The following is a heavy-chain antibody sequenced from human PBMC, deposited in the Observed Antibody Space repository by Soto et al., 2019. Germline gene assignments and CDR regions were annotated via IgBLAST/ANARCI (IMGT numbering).Heavy chain of an antibody. CDR2: IYHSGST. D-gene: IGHD6-19*01. Sequence: SETLSLTCAVSGGSISSGGYSWSWIRQPPGKGLEWIGYIYHSGSTYYNPSLKSRVTISVDTSTSTVYMELSSLRSEDTAVYYCARIGSSETFDYWGQGTLVTVSS. J-gene: IGHJ4*02. V-gene: IGHV4-30-2*02. CDR1: GGSISSGGYS. CDR3: ARIGSSETFDY.